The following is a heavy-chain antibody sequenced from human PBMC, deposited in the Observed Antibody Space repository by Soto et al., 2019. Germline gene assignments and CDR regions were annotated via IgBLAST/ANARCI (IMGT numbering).Heavy chain of an antibody. CDR2: IKSKTDGGTT. Sequence: PGGSLRLSCAASGFTFSNAWINWVRQAPGKGLEWVGRIKSKTDGGTTDYAAPVKGRFTISRDDSKNTLYLQMNSLKTEDTAVYYCTTAPLPTDAFDIWGQGTMVTVSS. V-gene: IGHV3-15*07. CDR1: GFTFSNAW. J-gene: IGHJ3*02. D-gene: IGHD1-26*01. CDR3: TTAPLPTDAFDI.